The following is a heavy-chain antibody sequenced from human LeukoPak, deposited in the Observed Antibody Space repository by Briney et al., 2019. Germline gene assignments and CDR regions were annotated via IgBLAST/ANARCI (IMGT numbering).Heavy chain of an antibody. CDR2: ISYDGSNK. D-gene: IGHD3-10*01. V-gene: IGHV3-30*18. J-gene: IGHJ4*02. CDR1: GFTFSSYG. Sequence: PGGSLRLSCAAPGFTFSSYGMHWVRQAPGKGLEWVAVISYDGSNKYYADSVKGRFTISRDNSKNTLYLQMNSLRAEDTAVYYCAKGSGSYYDYWGQGTLVTVSS. CDR3: AKGSGSYYDY.